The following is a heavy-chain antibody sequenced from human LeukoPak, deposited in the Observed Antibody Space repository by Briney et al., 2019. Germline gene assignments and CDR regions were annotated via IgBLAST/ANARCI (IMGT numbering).Heavy chain of an antibody. V-gene: IGHV1-24*01. D-gene: IGHD5-12*01. CDR3: ATVRTPVATSGAFDI. J-gene: IGHJ3*02. CDR2: FDPEDGET. Sequence: ASVKVSCKVSGYTLTGLSMHWVRQAPGKGLEWMGGFDPEDGETIYAQKFQGRVTMTEDTSTDTAYMELSSLRSEDTAVYYCATVRTPVATSGAFDIWGQGTMVTVSS. CDR1: GYTLTGLS.